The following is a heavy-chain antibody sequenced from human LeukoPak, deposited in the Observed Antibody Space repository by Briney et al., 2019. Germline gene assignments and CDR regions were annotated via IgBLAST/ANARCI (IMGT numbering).Heavy chain of an antibody. CDR3: ARDRNSNLRLGF. CDR1: GGSFSGYY. D-gene: IGHD5-12*01. V-gene: IGHV4-34*01. Sequence: SETLSLTCAVYGGSFSGYYWSWIRQPPGKGLEWIGEINHSGSTNYNPSLKSRVTISVDKSNNQFSLRLSSVTAADTAVYYCARDRNSNLRLGFWGQGALVTVSS. J-gene: IGHJ4*02. CDR2: INHSGST.